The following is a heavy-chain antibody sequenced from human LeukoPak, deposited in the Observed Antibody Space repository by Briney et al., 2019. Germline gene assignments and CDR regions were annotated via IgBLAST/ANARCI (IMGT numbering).Heavy chain of an antibody. J-gene: IGHJ5*02. V-gene: IGHV4-31*03. CDR3: ARAEPEILTGSINWFDP. CDR1: GGSISSGGYY. CDR2: IYYSGST. D-gene: IGHD3-9*01. Sequence: PSETLSLTCTVSGGSISSGGYYWSWIRQHPGKGLEWIGYIYYSGSTYYNPSLKSRVTISVDTSKNQFSLKLSSVTAADTAVYYCARAEPEILTGSINWFDPWGQGTLVTVSS.